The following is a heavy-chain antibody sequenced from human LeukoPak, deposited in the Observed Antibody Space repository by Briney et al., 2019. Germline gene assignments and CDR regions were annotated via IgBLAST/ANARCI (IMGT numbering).Heavy chain of an antibody. CDR1: GGTFSSYA. CDR3: ARVRDVYCSGGSCYDFDY. CDR2: IIPIFGTA. D-gene: IGHD2-15*01. V-gene: IGHV1-69*01. Sequence: SVKVSCKASGGTFSSYAISWVRQAPGQGLEWMGGIIPIFGTANYAQKFQGRVTITADESTSTAYMELSSLRSEDTAVYYCARVRDVYCSGGSCYDFDYWGQGTLVTVSS. J-gene: IGHJ4*02.